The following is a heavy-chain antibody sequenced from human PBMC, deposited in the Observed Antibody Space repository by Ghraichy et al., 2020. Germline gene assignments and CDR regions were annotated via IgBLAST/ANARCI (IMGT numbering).Heavy chain of an antibody. D-gene: IGHD3-9*01. Sequence: SETLSLTCTVSGGSISSSSYYWGWIRQPPGKGLEWIGSIYYSGSTYYNPSLKGRVTISVDTSKDQFSLNLSSVTAADTAVYYCARVSGRRYDILTGYYHWRPDYGMDVWGQGTTVTVSS. CDR1: GGSISSSSYY. J-gene: IGHJ6*02. CDR3: ARVSGRRYDILTGYYHWRPDYGMDV. CDR2: IYYSGST. V-gene: IGHV4-39*07.